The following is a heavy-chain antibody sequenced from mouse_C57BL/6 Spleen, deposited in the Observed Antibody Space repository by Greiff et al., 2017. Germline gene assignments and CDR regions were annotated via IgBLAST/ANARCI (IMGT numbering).Heavy chain of an antibody. V-gene: IGHV10-3*01. CDR2: IRSKSSNYAT. CDR1: GFTFNTYA. Sequence: EVQLVESGGGLVQPKGSLKLSCAASGFTFNTYAMHWVRQAPGKGLEWVARIRSKSSNYATYYADSVKDRFTISRDDSQSMLYLQMNNLKTEDTATYYCVREIYYDYDGEKTFAYWGQGTLVTVSA. J-gene: IGHJ3*01. D-gene: IGHD2-4*01. CDR3: VREIYYDYDGEKTFAY.